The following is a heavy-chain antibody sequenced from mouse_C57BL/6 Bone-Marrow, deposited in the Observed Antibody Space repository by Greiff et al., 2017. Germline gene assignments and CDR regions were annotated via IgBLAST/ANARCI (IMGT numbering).Heavy chain of an antibody. CDR1: GFTFSDYY. CDR3: ARQGFITTAVVPGDY. Sequence: EVQWVESGGGLVQPGGSLKLSCAASGFTFSDYYMYWVRQTPEKRLEWVAYISNGGGSTYYPDTVKGRFTISRDNAKNTLYLQMSRLKSEDTAMYYCARQGFITTAVVPGDYWGQGTSVTVSS. J-gene: IGHJ4*01. D-gene: IGHD1-1*01. CDR2: ISNGGGST. V-gene: IGHV5-12*01.